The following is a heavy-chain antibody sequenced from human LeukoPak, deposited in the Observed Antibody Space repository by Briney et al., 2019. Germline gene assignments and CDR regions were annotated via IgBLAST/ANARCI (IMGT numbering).Heavy chain of an antibody. CDR1: GFTFRTYW. CDR3: ARGFAWLDN. V-gene: IGHV3-7*05. J-gene: IGHJ5*02. Sequence: GGSLRLSCEVSGFTFRTYWMTWVRQAPGKGLKWAASVNEDGGEKYLVDSVKGRFTISRDNAKSSLFLQLHSLGAEDTAVYYCARGFAWLDNWGQGTRVTVFS. CDR2: VNEDGGEK. D-gene: IGHD3-16*01.